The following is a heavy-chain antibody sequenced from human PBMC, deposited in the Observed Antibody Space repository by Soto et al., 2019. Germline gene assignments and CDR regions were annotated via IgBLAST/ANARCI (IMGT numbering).Heavy chain of an antibody. CDR1: GDSISGNY. Sequence: QVQLQESGPRLVKPSETLSLTCNVSGDSISGNYWNWIRQPPGKGLEWIGYLYYSGSTNYNPSHKGRVTISIDTSKKKVSLKLSSVTGADTAVYYCARSSAPYYVDSWGQGPLVTVSS. V-gene: IGHV4-59*01. CDR3: ARSSAPYYVDS. D-gene: IGHD3-16*01. J-gene: IGHJ4*02. CDR2: LYYSGST.